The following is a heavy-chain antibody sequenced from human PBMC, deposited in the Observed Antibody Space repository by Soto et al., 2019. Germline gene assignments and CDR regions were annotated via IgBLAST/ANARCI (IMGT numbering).Heavy chain of an antibody. Sequence: ASVKVSCKASGYTFTSSGSSWVRQALGQGLEWMGWISAYNGNTNYAQKLQGRVTMTTDTSTSTAYMEVRSLRSDDTAVYYCARDVPATEAFEIWGQGTMVTVSS. CDR1: GYTFTSSG. V-gene: IGHV1-18*01. CDR3: ARDVPATEAFEI. CDR2: ISAYNGNT. J-gene: IGHJ3*02. D-gene: IGHD2-2*01.